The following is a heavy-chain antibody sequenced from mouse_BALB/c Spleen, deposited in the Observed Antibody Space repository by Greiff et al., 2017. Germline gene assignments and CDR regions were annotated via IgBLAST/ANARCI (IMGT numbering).Heavy chain of an antibody. J-gene: IGHJ2*01. D-gene: IGHD2-4*01. Sequence: DVHLVESGGGLVQPGGSLKLSCAASGFTFSSYGMSWVRQTPDKRLELVATINSNGGSTYYPDSVKGRFTISRDNAKNTLYLQMSSLKSEDTAMYYCARDLMITTVYYFDYWGQGTTLTVSS. CDR3: ARDLMITTVYYFDY. CDR2: INSNGGST. V-gene: IGHV5-6-3*01. CDR1: GFTFSSYG.